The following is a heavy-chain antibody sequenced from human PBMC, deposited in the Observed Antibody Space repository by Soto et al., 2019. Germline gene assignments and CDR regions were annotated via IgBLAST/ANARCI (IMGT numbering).Heavy chain of an antibody. J-gene: IGHJ4*02. CDR1: GGSFRNYY. CDR3: ASRDPGTSVDY. CDR2: VNHSGEA. V-gene: IGHV4-34*01. D-gene: IGHD1-7*01. Sequence: SETLSLTCGVYGGSFRNYYWIWVRQPPGKGLEWIGEVNHSGEATYNPSLKSRVNILLDKSENQFSLKVTSLTAADTAVYYCASRDPGTSVDYWGQGTLVTVSS.